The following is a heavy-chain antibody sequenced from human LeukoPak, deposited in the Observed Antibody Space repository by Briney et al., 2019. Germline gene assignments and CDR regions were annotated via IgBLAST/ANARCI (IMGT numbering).Heavy chain of an antibody. CDR2: IYHGDANIDI. CDR3: ARQRSRDGYNYDGFDI. J-gene: IGHJ3*02. V-gene: IGHV5-51*01. CDR1: GYDFPRHW. Sequence: KAEESLKISCKGSGYDFPRHWIGWVRQMAGRGLEWMGTIYHGDANIDIGYSPSFQGQVTISADKSISTAYLQWSSLRASDTAMYYCARQRSRDGYNYDGFDIWGQGTMVTVSS. D-gene: IGHD5-24*01.